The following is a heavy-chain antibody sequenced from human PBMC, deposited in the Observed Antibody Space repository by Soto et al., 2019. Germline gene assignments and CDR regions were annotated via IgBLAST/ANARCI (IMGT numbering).Heavy chain of an antibody. J-gene: IGHJ4*02. Sequence: GASVKVSCKTSGFTFTTYYIHWVRQAPGKGLEWMGMIDPSGGSTTYAQKFQGRITMNSDMSTSTVYMELSSLRSEDTAVYYCARVPYDTTGYYAFWGQGTLVTVSS. V-gene: IGHV1-46*01. CDR3: ARVPYDTTGYYAF. D-gene: IGHD3-22*01. CDR2: IDPSGGST. CDR1: GFTFTTYY.